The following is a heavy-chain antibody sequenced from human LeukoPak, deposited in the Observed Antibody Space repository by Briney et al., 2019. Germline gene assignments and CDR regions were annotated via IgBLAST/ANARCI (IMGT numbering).Heavy chain of an antibody. CDR1: GGSFSGYY. V-gene: IGHV4-34*01. CDR2: INHSGST. Sequence: SETLSLTCAVYGGSFSGYYWSWNRQPPGKGLEWIGEINHSGSTNYHPSLKSRVTISVDTSKNQFSLKLSSVAAADTAVYYCARASTRVAARLGDYWGQGTLVTVSS. D-gene: IGHD6-6*01. CDR3: ARASTRVAARLGDY. J-gene: IGHJ4*02.